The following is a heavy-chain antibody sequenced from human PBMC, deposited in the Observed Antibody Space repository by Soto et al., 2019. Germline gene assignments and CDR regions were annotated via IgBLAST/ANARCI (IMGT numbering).Heavy chain of an antibody. J-gene: IGHJ2*01. CDR3: ARDHHDFWSGRLNWYFDL. V-gene: IGHV3-33*01. D-gene: IGHD3-3*01. CDR2: IWYDGSNK. Sequence: QVQLVESGGGVVQPGRSLRLSCAASGFTFSSYGMHWVRQAPGKGLEWVAVIWYDGSNKYYADSVKGRFTISRDNSKNTLYLQMNSLRAEDTAVYYCARDHHDFWSGRLNWYFDLWGRGTLVTVSS. CDR1: GFTFSSYG.